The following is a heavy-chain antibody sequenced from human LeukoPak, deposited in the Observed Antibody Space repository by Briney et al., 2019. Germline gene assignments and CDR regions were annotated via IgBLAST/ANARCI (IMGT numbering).Heavy chain of an antibody. J-gene: IGHJ6*03. CDR3: ARASYYYGSGSYPDAYYYYYYMDV. CDR1: GYTFTSYG. D-gene: IGHD3-10*01. CDR2: FSAYNGNT. Sequence: EASVKVSCKASGYTFTSYGISWVRQAPGQGLEWMGWFSAYNGNTNYAQKLQGRVTMTTDTSTSTAYMELKSLRSDDTAVYYCARASYYYGSGSYPDAYYYYYYMDVWGKGTTVTISS. V-gene: IGHV1-18*01.